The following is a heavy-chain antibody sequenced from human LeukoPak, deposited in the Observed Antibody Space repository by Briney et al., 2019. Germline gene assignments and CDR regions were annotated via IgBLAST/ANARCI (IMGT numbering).Heavy chain of an antibody. V-gene: IGHV4-61*02. CDR1: GGSISSGSYY. CDR2: IYTSGST. J-gene: IGHJ4*02. Sequence: SQTLSLTCTVSGGSISSGSYYWSWIRQPAGKGLEWIGRIYTSGSTNYNPSLKSRVTISVDTSKNQFSLKLSSVTAADTAVYYCARGSKLWFGEKYYFDYWGQETLVTVSS. D-gene: IGHD3-10*01. CDR3: ARGSKLWFGEKYYFDY.